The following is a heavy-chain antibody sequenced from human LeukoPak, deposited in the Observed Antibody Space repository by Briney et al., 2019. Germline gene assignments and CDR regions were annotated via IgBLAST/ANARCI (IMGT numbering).Heavy chain of an antibody. CDR1: GFTFSSYW. D-gene: IGHD2-2*01. CDR2: INSDGSST. Sequence: PGGSLRLSCAASGFTFSSYWMHWVRQAPGKGLAWVSRINSDGSSTSYADSVKGRFTISRDNAKNTLYLQMNSLRAEDTAVYYCASSFCSSTSCYLEESDAFDIWGQGTMVTVSS. J-gene: IGHJ3*02. CDR3: ASSFCSSTSCYLEESDAFDI. V-gene: IGHV3-74*01.